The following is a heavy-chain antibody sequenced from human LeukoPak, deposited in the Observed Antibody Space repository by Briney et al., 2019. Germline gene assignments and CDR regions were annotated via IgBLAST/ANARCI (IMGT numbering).Heavy chain of an antibody. J-gene: IGHJ3*02. D-gene: IGHD3-22*01. CDR3: ARPTERHYYDSSGYFDAFDI. CDR2: INNSGST. CDR1: GGSFSGYY. Sequence: SETLSLTCAVYGGSFSGYYWSWICQPPGKGLEWIGEINNSGSTNYNPSLKSRVTISVDTSKNQFSLKLSSVTAADTAVYYCARPTERHYYDSSGYFDAFDIWGQGTMVTVSS. V-gene: IGHV4-34*01.